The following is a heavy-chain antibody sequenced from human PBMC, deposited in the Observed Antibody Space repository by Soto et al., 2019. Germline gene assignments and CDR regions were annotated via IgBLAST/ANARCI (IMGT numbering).Heavy chain of an antibody. CDR2: ISYDGSNK. Sequence: QVQLVESGGGVVQPGRSLRLSCAASGFTFSSYAMHWVRQAPGKWLEWVAVISYDGSNKYYADSVKGRFTISRDNSKTLYLQMTSLRAEDTSVYYCVRDKSPYSSGWHNRHFDYWGQGTLVTVSS. D-gene: IGHD6-19*01. J-gene: IGHJ4*02. CDR1: GFTFSSYA. CDR3: VRDKSPYSSGWHNRHFDY. V-gene: IGHV3-30-3*01.